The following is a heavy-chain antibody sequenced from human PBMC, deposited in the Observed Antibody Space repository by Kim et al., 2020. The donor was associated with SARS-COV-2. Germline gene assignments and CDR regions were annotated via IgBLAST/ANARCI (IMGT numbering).Heavy chain of an antibody. CDR2: ISGSGGST. CDR3: AKDLVVVVVAATRLNAFDI. V-gene: IGHV3-23*01. D-gene: IGHD2-15*01. J-gene: IGHJ3*02. CDR1: GFTFSSYA. Sequence: GGSLRLSCAASGFTFSSYAMSWVRQAPGKGLEWVSAISGSGGSTYYADSVKGRFTISRDNSKNTLYLQMNSLRAEDTAVYYCAKDLVVVVVAATRLNAFDIWGQGTMVTVSS.